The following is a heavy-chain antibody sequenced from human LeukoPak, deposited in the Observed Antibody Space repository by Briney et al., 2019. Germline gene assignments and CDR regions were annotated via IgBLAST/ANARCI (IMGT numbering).Heavy chain of an antibody. J-gene: IGHJ4*02. CDR1: GFSFSNYW. CDR2: IKQDGSQK. D-gene: IGHD4-17*01. CDR3: ARDLYGDYVFDY. Sequence: GGSLRLSCAASGFSFSNYWMTWVRQAPGKGLEWVANIKQDGSQKYYVDSVKGRFTISRDNAKNSLYLQMNSLRAEDTAVYYCARDLYGDYVFDYWGQGTLVTVSS. V-gene: IGHV3-7*01.